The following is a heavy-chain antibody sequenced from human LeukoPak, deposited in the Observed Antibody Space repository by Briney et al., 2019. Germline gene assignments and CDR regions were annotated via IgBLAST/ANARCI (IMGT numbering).Heavy chain of an antibody. Sequence: GGSLRLSCAASGFTFSSHAMSWVRQAPGKGLEWVSVISGSGGSTYYADSVKGRFTISRDNSKNTVYLQMNSLSAEDTAVYYCAKRRSGSYNYYYMYVWVKGTTVTVSS. D-gene: IGHD3-3*01. CDR3: AKRRSGSYNYYYMYV. CDR1: GFTFSSHA. V-gene: IGHV3-23*01. CDR2: ISGSGGST. J-gene: IGHJ6*03.